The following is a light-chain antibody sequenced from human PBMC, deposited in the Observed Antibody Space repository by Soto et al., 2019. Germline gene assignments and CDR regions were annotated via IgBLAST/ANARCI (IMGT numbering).Light chain of an antibody. CDR2: EVS. CDR1: SSDVGGYNY. V-gene: IGLV2-8*01. CDR3: SSYAGSNNFPYF. Sequence: QSVLTQPPSASGSPGQSVTISCTGTSSDVGGYNYVSWYQQHPGKAPKLMIYEVSKRPSGVPDHFSGSKSGNTASLTVSGLQAEDEADYYCSSYAGSNNFPYFFGTGTKVTVL. J-gene: IGLJ1*01.